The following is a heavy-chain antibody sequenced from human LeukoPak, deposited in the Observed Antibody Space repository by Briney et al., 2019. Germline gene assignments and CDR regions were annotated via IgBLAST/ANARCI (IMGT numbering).Heavy chain of an antibody. V-gene: IGHV3-23*01. CDR1: GFTFSIYA. CDR2: VSGSGGRT. Sequence: GGSLRLACAASGFTFSIYAMSWVRQAPGKGLGWVAAVSGSGGRTYSADSVKSRCTISRYTSKHTLYLQMNSLRAEDTAVYYCAKDLGGSYNNAFDYWGQGPLVTVSS. D-gene: IGHD1-26*01. CDR3: AKDLGGSYNNAFDY. J-gene: IGHJ4*02.